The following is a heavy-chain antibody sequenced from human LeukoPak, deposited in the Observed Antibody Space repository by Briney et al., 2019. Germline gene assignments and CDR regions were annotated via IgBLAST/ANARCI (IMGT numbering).Heavy chain of an antibody. CDR2: ISGSGGST. CDR3: AKDRIAVASYFDY. CDR1: GFTVSSNY. V-gene: IGHV3-23*01. Sequence: GGSLRLSCAASGFTVSSNYMSRVRQAPGKGLEWVSAISGSGGSTYYADSVKGRFTISRDNSKNTLYLQMNSLRAEDTAIYFCAKDRIAVASYFDYWGQGTLVTVSS. D-gene: IGHD6-19*01. J-gene: IGHJ4*02.